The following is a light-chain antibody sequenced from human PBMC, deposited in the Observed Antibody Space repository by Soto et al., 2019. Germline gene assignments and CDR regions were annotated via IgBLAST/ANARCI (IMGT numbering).Light chain of an antibody. CDR1: QSVSSSY. CDR2: DAS. Sequence: EIVLTQSPGTLSLSPGERATLSCRASQSVSSSYLAWYQQKPGQAPRLLIYDASSRATGIPDRFSGSGSGTDFTLTLSRLEPEDFAVYYCQQYGSSPSITFGQGTRLEIK. CDR3: QQYGSSPSIT. J-gene: IGKJ5*01. V-gene: IGKV3-20*01.